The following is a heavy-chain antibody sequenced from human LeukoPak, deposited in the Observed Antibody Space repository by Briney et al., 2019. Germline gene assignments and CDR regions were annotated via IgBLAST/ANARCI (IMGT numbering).Heavy chain of an antibody. V-gene: IGHV5-51*01. D-gene: IGHD6-13*01. Sequence: GESLKISCKGSGYSFTSYWIGWVRQMPGKGLEWMGIIYPGDSDTRYSPSFQGQVTISAGKSISTAYLQWSSLKASDTAMYYCASSIAAGAYYFDYWGQGTLVTVSS. J-gene: IGHJ4*02. CDR3: ASSIAAGAYYFDY. CDR1: GYSFTSYW. CDR2: IYPGDSDT.